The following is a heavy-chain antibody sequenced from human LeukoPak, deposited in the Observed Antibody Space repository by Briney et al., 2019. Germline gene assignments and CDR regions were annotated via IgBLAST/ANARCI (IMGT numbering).Heavy chain of an antibody. CDR3: ARRYCGGGSCYDY. Sequence: GESLKISCKGSGYSFTSYCIGWVRQMPGKGLEWMGIIYPGDSDTRYSLSFQGQVTISADKSINTAYLQWSSLEASDTAMYYCARRYCGGGSCYDYWGQGTLVTVSS. CDR2: IYPGDSDT. J-gene: IGHJ4*02. V-gene: IGHV5-51*01. CDR1: GYSFTSYC. D-gene: IGHD2-15*01.